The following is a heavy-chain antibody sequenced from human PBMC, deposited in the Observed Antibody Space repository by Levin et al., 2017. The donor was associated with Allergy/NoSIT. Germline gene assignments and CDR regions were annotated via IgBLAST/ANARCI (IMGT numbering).Heavy chain of an antibody. V-gene: IGHV3-21*01. CDR1: GFTFSSYS. Sequence: GGSLRLSCAASGFTFSSYSMNWVRQAPGKGLEWVSSISSSSSYIYYADSVKGRFTISRDNAKNSLYLQMNSLRAEDTAVYYCASDSHPGGYFDYWGQGTLVTVSS. CDR3: ASDSHPGGYFDY. CDR2: ISSSSSYI. D-gene: IGHD3-10*01. J-gene: IGHJ4*02.